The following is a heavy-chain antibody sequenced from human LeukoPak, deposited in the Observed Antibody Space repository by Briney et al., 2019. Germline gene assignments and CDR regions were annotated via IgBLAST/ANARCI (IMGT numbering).Heavy chain of an antibody. CDR1: GGSVSSGSYY. CDR3: ARGSSISWSPYYFEY. V-gene: IGHV4-61*01. CDR2: IYSSGST. J-gene: IGHJ4*02. Sequence: SETLSLTCTVSGGSVSSGSYYWSWIRQPPGKGMEWIGYIYSSGSTNYKPSLKSRVTISKDTSKNQFSLKLTSVTAADTAVYYCARGSSISWSPYYFEYWGQGTLVTVSS. D-gene: IGHD6-13*01.